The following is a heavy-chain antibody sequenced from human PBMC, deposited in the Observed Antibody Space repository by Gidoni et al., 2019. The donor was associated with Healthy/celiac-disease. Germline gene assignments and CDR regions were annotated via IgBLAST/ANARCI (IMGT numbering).Heavy chain of an antibody. Sequence: QVQLQQWGAGLLKPSETLSLTCAVYGGSVSGYYWSWIRQPPGKGLEWIGESNHSGSTTYNPSLKSRVTISVDTSKNQFSLKLSSVTAADTAVYYCARGQESYGSGSPKGDYWGQGTLVTVSS. J-gene: IGHJ4*02. CDR1: GGSVSGYY. D-gene: IGHD3-10*01. V-gene: IGHV4-34*01. CDR2: SNHSGST. CDR3: ARGQESYGSGSPKGDY.